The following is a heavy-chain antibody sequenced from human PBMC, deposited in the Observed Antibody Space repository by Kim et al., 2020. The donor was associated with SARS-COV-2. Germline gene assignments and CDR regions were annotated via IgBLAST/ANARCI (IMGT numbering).Heavy chain of an antibody. CDR1: GGSISSYY. Sequence: SETLSLTCTVSGGSISSYYWSWIRQPPGKGLEWIGYIYYSGSTNYNPSLKSRVTISVDTSKNQFSLKLSSVTAADTAVYYCARQSPSSSWEGGLDYWGQGTLVTVSS. J-gene: IGHJ4*02. CDR2: IYYSGST. D-gene: IGHD6-13*01. CDR3: ARQSPSSSWEGGLDY. V-gene: IGHV4-59*08.